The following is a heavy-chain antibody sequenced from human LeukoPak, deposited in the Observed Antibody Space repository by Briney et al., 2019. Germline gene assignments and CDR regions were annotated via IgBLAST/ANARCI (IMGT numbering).Heavy chain of an antibody. CDR3: ARDRGTTSSAGYYFDT. Sequence: GGSLRLSCAASGFTFSTFGMHWVRQAPGKGLEWVAIIWYDGSDKYYADSVKGRFTVSRDNSKNTLHLQVNSLRAEDTAVYYCARDRGTTSSAGYYFDTWGQGALVTVSS. CDR2: IWYDGSDK. J-gene: IGHJ4*02. D-gene: IGHD6-6*01. V-gene: IGHV3-33*01. CDR1: GFTFSTFG.